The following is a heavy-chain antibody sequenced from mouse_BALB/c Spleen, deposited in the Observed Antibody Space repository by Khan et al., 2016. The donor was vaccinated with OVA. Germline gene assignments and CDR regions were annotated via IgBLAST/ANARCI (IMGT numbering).Heavy chain of an antibody. J-gene: IGHJ4*01. CDR2: IWGDGNT. CDR3: AKSFYSHYYAMDY. D-gene: IGHD2-1*01. Sequence: QMQLEESGPGLVAPSQSLSITCTVSGFSLTTYGVTWVRQPPGKGLEWLGVIWGDGNTDYHSALISRLSISKDNSESQVFLKLNSLQTDDTATYYSAKSFYSHYYAMDYWGQGTSVTVSS. V-gene: IGHV2-3*01. CDR1: GFSLTTYG.